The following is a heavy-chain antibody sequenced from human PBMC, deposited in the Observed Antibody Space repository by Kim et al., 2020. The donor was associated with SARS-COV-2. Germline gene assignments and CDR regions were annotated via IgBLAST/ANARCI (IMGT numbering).Heavy chain of an antibody. Sequence: YAQNFQGRVTMTRDTSITTAYMDLSRLRSDDTAVYYCARGGMGWTSPVFDYWGQGTLGTVSS. J-gene: IGHJ4*02. V-gene: IGHV1-2*02. CDR3: ARGGMGWTSPVFDY. D-gene: IGHD3-16*01.